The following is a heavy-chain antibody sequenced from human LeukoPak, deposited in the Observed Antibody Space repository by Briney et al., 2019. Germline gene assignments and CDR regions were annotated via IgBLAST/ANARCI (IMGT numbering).Heavy chain of an antibody. D-gene: IGHD4-23*01. CDR2: IYYSGST. V-gene: IGHV4-39*01. CDR3: ARHAPDYGGNGEFDY. J-gene: IGHJ4*02. Sequence: SETLSLTCTVSGGSISSSSYYWGWIRQPPGKGLEWIGSIYYSGSTYYNPSLKSRVTISVDTSKNQFSLKLSSVTAADTAVYYCARHAPDYGGNGEFDYWGQGTLVPVSS. CDR1: GGSISSSSYY.